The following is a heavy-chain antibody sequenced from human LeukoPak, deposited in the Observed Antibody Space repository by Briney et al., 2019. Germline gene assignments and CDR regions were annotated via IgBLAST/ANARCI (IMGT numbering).Heavy chain of an antibody. D-gene: IGHD6-6*01. Sequence: SETLSLTCTVSGGSISSGDYYWSWIRQPPGKGLEWIGYIYYSGSTYYNPSLKSRVTISVDTSKNQFSLKLSSVTAADTAVYYCAGYIGASDHFDYWGQGALVTVSS. CDR3: AGYIGASDHFDY. V-gene: IGHV4-30-4*01. J-gene: IGHJ4*02. CDR2: IYYSGST. CDR1: GGSISSGDYY.